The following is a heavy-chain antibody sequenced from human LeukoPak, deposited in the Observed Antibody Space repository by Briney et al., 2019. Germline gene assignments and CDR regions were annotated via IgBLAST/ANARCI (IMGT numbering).Heavy chain of an antibody. CDR3: AKYWGGLDY. Sequence: GGSLRLSCAASGFTFSDHAMSWVRQAPGKGLEWVSAISNSGGDAYYTDSVKGRYTISSDNSKNTLYLQMNSMRAEDTVLYYCAKYWGGLDYWGQGTLVTVSS. V-gene: IGHV3-23*01. J-gene: IGHJ4*02. CDR2: ISNSGGDA. D-gene: IGHD7-27*01. CDR1: GFTFSDHA.